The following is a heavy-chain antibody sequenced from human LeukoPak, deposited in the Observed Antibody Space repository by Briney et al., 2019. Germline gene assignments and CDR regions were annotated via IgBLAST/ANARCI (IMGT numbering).Heavy chain of an antibody. D-gene: IGHD3-10*01. J-gene: IGHJ5*02. CDR3: ARGGYYGSRNDFRFDP. V-gene: IGHV4-59*01. CDR1: GGSISSYY. CDR2: IYYSGST. Sequence: SETLSLTCTVSGGSISSYYWSWIRQPPGKGLEWIGYIYYSGSTNYNPSLKSRVTISVDTSKNQFSLKLTSVTAADTAVYFCARGGYYGSRNDFRFDPWGQGTLVTVSS.